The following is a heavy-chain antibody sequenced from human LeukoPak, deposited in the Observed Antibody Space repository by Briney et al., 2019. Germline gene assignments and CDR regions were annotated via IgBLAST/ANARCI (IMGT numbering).Heavy chain of an antibody. V-gene: IGHV1-2*02. J-gene: IGHJ4*02. CDR3: ARASSSGWYSPGY. D-gene: IGHD6-19*01. Sequence: ASVKVSCKASGYTFTGYYMHWVRQAPGQGLEWMGWINPNSGGTNYAQKFQGRVTMTRDTSISTAYMELSRLRSDDTAVYYCARASSSGWYSPGYWGRGTLVTVSS. CDR1: GYTFTGYY. CDR2: INPNSGGT.